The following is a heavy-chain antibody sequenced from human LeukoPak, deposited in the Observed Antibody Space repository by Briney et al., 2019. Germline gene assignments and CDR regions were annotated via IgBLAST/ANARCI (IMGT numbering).Heavy chain of an antibody. CDR3: ARQRRCSSTICYDDY. Sequence: GGSLRLSCAASGFTFSSYWMSWVRQAPGKGLEWVANIKQDGSEKYYVDSVKARFTISRDNAKNSLYLQMNSLRAEDTAVYYCARQRRCSSTICYDDYWGQGTLVTVFS. D-gene: IGHD2-2*01. CDR2: IKQDGSEK. J-gene: IGHJ4*02. V-gene: IGHV3-7*01. CDR1: GFTFSSYW.